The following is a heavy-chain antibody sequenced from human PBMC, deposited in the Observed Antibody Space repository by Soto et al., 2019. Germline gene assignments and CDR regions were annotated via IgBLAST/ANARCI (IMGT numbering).Heavy chain of an antibody. J-gene: IGHJ3*02. V-gene: IGHV4-30-4*01. CDR2: IYYSGST. Sequence: QVQLQESGPGLVKPSQTLSLTCTVSGGSISSGDYYWSWIRQPPGKGLEWIGYIYYSGSTYYNPSRESRVTVSVDTSRNQCSLKLSSVTAADTAVYYCAACCGGDCYSYGAFDIWGQGTMVTVSS. D-gene: IGHD2-21*02. CDR3: AACCGGDCYSYGAFDI. CDR1: GGSISSGDYY.